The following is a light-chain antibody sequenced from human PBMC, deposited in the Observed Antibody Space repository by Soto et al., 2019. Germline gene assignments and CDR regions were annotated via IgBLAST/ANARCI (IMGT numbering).Light chain of an antibody. CDR1: QSVGSW. Sequence: PGERATLSCRASQSVGSWLAWYQQKPGQPPRLLIYDVSNRATGIPARFSGSGSGTDFTLTISSLDPEDFAVYYCQKRYWPWTFGQGTTVVVK. CDR3: QKRYWPWT. CDR2: DVS. V-gene: IGKV3-11*01. J-gene: IGKJ1*01.